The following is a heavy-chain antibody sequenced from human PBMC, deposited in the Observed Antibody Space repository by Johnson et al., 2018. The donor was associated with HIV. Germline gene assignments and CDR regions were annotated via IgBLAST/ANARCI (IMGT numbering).Heavy chain of an antibody. Sequence: VQLVESGGGLVQPGGSLRLSCEASGFSVSDHYLDWVRQAPGKGLEWVGRSRNKVKSYTTEYAASVKGRFTVSRDESKNSLYLQMFSLKTEDMAVYYYDSSGFEVLHRAFDIWGQGTMVTVSS. CDR2: SRNKVKSYTT. V-gene: IGHV3-72*01. J-gene: IGHJ3*02. CDR3: DSSGFEVLHRAFDI. CDR1: GFSVSDHY. D-gene: IGHD3-22*01.